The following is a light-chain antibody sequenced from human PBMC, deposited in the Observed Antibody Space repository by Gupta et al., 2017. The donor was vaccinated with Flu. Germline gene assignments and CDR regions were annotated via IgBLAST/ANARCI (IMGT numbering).Light chain of an antibody. V-gene: IGKV1-33*01. J-gene: IGKJ5*01. CDR2: DAS. Sequence: DIQMTHSPSSLSASVGDSVTITCQASQDISNYLNWYQQKPGKDPKILIYDASNLETGVPSRLSASGSGTDFTLTSRSMQTEDIEIYDCQQYATFGQGTRLEIK. CDR3: QQYAT. CDR1: QDISNY.